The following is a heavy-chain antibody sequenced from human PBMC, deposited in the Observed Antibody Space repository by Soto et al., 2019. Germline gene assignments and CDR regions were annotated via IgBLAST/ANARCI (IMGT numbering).Heavy chain of an antibody. CDR3: ARVRKWSSRPIDY. CDR2: INPNSGGT. V-gene: IGHV1-2*02. J-gene: IGHJ4*02. D-gene: IGHD2-2*01. CDR1: GFSFTGYY. Sequence: GASVKVSCKASGFSFTGYYIHWLRQAPGQGLEWMGWINPNSGGTNYAQKFQGRVTMTRDTSISTAYMELSRLRSDDTAVYYCARVRKWSSRPIDYWGQGTLVTVSS.